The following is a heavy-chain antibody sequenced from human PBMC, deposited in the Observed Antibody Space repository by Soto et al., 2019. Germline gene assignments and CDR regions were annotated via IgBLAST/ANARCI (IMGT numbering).Heavy chain of an antibody. V-gene: IGHV3-30*18. Sequence: TGGSLRLSCAASGFTFSSYGMHWVRQAPGKGLEGVAVISYDGRNKVYADSVKGRFTLSRDNSRNTVYLQMNSLRVDDTAVYYCAKWAXTYNDFWSGLGTSGMDVWGQGTTVTVSS. J-gene: IGHJ6*02. CDR3: AKWAXTYNDFWSGLGTSGMDV. CDR2: ISYDGRNK. D-gene: IGHD3-3*01. CDR1: GFTFSSYG.